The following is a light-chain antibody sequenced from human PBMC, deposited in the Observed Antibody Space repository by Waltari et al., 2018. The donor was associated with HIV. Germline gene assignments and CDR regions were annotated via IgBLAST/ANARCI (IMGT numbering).Light chain of an antibody. CDR3: SSYTSNITYV. J-gene: IGLJ1*01. Sequence: QSALTQPASVSGSPGQSITISCTGTISDVGGYNFVSWYQQHPGKAPKLMIYDVTNRPSGVSNRFSGSKSANTASLTISGLQAEDEADYYCSSYTSNITYVFGTGTKVTVL. CDR1: ISDVGGYNF. V-gene: IGLV2-14*03. CDR2: DVT.